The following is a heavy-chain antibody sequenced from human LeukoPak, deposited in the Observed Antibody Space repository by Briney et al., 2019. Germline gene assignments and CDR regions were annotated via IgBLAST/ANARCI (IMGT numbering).Heavy chain of an antibody. Sequence: SETLSLTCTVSGYSISSGYYWGWSRQPPGKGLEWIGSIYHSGSTYYNPSLKSRVTISVDTSKNQFSLKLSSVTAADTAVYYCARDLGGGIQLWSLFDYWGQGTLVTVSS. CDR3: ARDLGGGIQLWSLFDY. J-gene: IGHJ4*02. CDR1: GYSISSGYY. V-gene: IGHV4-38-2*02. CDR2: IYHSGST. D-gene: IGHD5-18*01.